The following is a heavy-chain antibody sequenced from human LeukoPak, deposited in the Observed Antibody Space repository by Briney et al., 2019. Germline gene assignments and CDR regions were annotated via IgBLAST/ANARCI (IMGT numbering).Heavy chain of an antibody. CDR3: TRPLLGYCSSTSCYEIDY. D-gene: IGHD2-2*01. J-gene: IGHJ4*02. CDR2: IRSKANSYAT. CDR1: GFTVSSNY. V-gene: IGHV3-73*01. Sequence: PGGSLRLSCAASGFTVSSNYMSWVRQASGKGLEWVGRIRSKANSYATAYAASVKGRFTISRDDSKNTAYLQMNSLKTEDTAVYYCTRPLLGYCSSTSCYEIDYWGQGTLVTVSS.